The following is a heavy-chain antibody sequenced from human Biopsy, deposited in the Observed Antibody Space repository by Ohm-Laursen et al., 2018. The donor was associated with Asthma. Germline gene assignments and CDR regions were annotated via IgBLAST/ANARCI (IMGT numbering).Heavy chain of an antibody. J-gene: IGHJ6*02. Sequence: SDTLSLTCTVSGGSVSTGSYYWSWIRQPPGKGLEWIGYIYYTGRANYNPSLKSRVTISVDTSKNQFPLRLNSVTAADTAVYYWGRGPYYQGSGRAPIGMDVWGQGTTVTVSS. CDR2: IYYTGRA. V-gene: IGHV4-61*01. D-gene: IGHD3-10*01. CDR3: GRGPYYQGSGRAPIGMDV. CDR1: GGSVSTGSYY.